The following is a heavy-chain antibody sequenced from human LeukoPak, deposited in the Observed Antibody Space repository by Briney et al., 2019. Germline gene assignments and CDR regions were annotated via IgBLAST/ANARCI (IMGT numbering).Heavy chain of an antibody. D-gene: IGHD6-6*01. J-gene: IGHJ4*02. V-gene: IGHV4-59*01. CDR1: GGSISSYY. CDR2: IYYSGST. Sequence: PSETLSLTCTVSGGSISSYYWSWIRQPPGKGLEWIGYIYYSGSTNYNPSLKSRVTISVDTSKNQFSLKLSSVTAADTAVYYCARGIAARSPFDYWGQGTLVTVSS. CDR3: ARGIAARSPFDY.